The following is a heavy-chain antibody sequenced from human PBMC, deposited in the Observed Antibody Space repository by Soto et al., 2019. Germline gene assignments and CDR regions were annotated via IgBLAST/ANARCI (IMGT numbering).Heavy chain of an antibody. Sequence: GASVKVSCKASGYTFTGYYMHWVRQAPGQGLEWMGWINPNSGGTNYAQKFQGRVTMTRDTSISTAYMELSRLRSDDTAVYYCARDSWSNYYGSGSYYSFDYWGQGTLVTVSS. CDR3: ARDSWSNYYGSGSYYSFDY. V-gene: IGHV1-2*02. CDR1: GYTFTGYY. D-gene: IGHD3-10*01. J-gene: IGHJ4*02. CDR2: INPNSGGT.